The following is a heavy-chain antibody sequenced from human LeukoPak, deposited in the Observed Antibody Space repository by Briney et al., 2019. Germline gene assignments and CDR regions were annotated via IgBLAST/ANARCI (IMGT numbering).Heavy chain of an antibody. Sequence: SETLSLTCAVYGGSFSGYYWSWIRQPPRKGLEWIGGINHSGSTNYNPSLKSRVTISVDTSKNQFSLKLSSVTAADTAVYYCARGHRGRRFLEWSRNYFDYWGQGTLVTVSS. J-gene: IGHJ4*02. CDR3: ARGHRGRRFLEWSRNYFDY. CDR2: INHSGST. V-gene: IGHV4-34*01. D-gene: IGHD3-3*01. CDR1: GGSFSGYY.